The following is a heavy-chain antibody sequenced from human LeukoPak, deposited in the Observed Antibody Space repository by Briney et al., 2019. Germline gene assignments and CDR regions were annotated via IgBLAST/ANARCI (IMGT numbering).Heavy chain of an antibody. J-gene: IGHJ4*02. CDR1: GFTFSSYW. CDR3: ARGQAAGLN. V-gene: IGHV3-7*01. CDR2: IKQDGSEK. Sequence: GGSLRLSCAASGFTFSSYWMSWVRQAPGKGLEWAANIKQDGSEKYYVDPVSGRFTMSRDNAKNSLYLQMNSLRAEDTAVYYCARGQAAGLNWGQGTLVTVSS. D-gene: IGHD6-13*01.